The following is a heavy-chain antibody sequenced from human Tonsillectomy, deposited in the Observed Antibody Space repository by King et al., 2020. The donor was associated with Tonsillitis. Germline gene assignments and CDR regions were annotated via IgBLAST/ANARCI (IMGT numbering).Heavy chain of an antibody. V-gene: IGHV4-59*01. D-gene: IGHD3-10*01. Sequence: VQLQESGPGLVKPSENLSLTCTVSGGSISSYYWSWIRQPPGKGLEWIGYIYYSGSTNYNPSLKSRVTISVDTSKNQFSLKLSSVTAADTAVYYCASGRPYYYGSGSINWFDPWGQGTLVTVSS. CDR2: IYYSGST. CDR3: ASGRPYYYGSGSINWFDP. CDR1: GGSISSYY. J-gene: IGHJ5*02.